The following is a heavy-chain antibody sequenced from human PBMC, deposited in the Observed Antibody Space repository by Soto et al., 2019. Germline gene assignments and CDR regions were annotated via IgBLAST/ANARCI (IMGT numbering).Heavy chain of an antibody. CDR1: GYTFTSYG. CDR2: ISAYNGNT. CDR3: ARVEIAVAGSQGRDNWFDP. D-gene: IGHD6-19*01. Sequence: ASVKVSFKASGYTFTSYGISWVRQAPGQGLEWMGWISAYNGNTNYAQKLQGRVTMTTDTSTSTAYMELRSLRSDDTAVYYCARVEIAVAGSQGRDNWFDPWGQGTLVTVSS. J-gene: IGHJ5*02. V-gene: IGHV1-18*04.